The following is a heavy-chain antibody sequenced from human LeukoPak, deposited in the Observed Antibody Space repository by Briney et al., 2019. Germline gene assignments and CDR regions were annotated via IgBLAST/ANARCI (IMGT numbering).Heavy chain of an antibody. J-gene: IGHJ4*02. CDR1: GFTFSSYA. CDR2: ISNDGGNT. V-gene: IGHV3-74*01. Sequence: GGSLRLSCAASGFTFSSYAMSWVRQAPGKGLVWVSRISNDGGNTSYADSVKGRFTISRDNAKNTLYLQMNSLRAEDTAVYYCARVEDYDILTGFDYWGQGTLVTVSS. CDR3: ARVEDYDILTGFDY. D-gene: IGHD3-9*01.